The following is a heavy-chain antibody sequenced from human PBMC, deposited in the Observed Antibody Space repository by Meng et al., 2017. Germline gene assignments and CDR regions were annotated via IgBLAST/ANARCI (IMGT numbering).Heavy chain of an antibody. Sequence: VPRQQWGAGLFKPSETLSLPWAGDVWSFSGYYWSWIRQPPGKGLEWIGEINHSGSTNYNPSLKSRVTISVDTSKNQFSLKLSSVTAADTAVYYCAGAQTGTREIDYWGQGTLVTVSS. V-gene: IGHV4-34*01. J-gene: IGHJ4*02. CDR1: VWSFSGYY. CDR2: INHSGST. CDR3: AGAQTGTREIDY. D-gene: IGHD1-1*01.